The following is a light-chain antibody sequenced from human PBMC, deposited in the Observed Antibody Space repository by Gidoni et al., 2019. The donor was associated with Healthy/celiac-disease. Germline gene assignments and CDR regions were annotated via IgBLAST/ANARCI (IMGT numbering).Light chain of an antibody. Sequence: DIQMTQSPSSLSASVGDRVTITCQASQDISNYLNWYQQKPGKAPKLLIYDASNLETGVPSRFSGSGSGTDFTFTISSLQTEDIATYYCQKYDNLLALTFGGGTKVEIK. CDR3: QKYDNLLALT. CDR1: QDISNY. J-gene: IGKJ4*01. CDR2: DAS. V-gene: IGKV1-33*01.